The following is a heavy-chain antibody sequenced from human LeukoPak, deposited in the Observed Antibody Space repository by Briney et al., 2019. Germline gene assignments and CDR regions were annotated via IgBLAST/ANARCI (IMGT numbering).Heavy chain of an antibody. CDR1: GGSFSGYF. CDR3: ARGVGYSSSYIDY. V-gene: IGHV4-34*01. D-gene: IGHD6-6*01. Sequence: SETLSLTCAVYGGSFSGYFWSWIRQPPGKGLEWIGEINHSGTTNHNPSLKSRVTMSVDTSKNQFSLKLSSVTAADTAVYYCARGVGYSSSYIDYWGQGPLVTVSS. J-gene: IGHJ4*02. CDR2: INHSGTT.